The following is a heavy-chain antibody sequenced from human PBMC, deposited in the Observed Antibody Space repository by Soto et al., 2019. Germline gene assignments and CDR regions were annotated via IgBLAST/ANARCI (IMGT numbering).Heavy chain of an antibody. CDR1: GFTFSNSA. Sequence: GGSLRLSCAASGFTFSNSAMSWVRQAPGKGLEWVPVISASGGTTSHADSVKGRFTISRDNSKNTLYLQMSSLRAEDTAIYICAKVSRGYSDYVNYWGQGTLVTVSS. D-gene: IGHD5-12*01. J-gene: IGHJ4*02. V-gene: IGHV3-23*01. CDR2: ISASGGTT. CDR3: AKVSRGYSDYVNY.